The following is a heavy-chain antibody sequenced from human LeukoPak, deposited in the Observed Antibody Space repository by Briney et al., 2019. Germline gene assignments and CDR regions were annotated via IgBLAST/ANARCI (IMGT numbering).Heavy chain of an antibody. CDR2: INPNSGGT. CDR1: GYTFTGYY. D-gene: IGHD3-22*01. CDR3: ARYFYDSSGSSSDAYDI. V-gene: IGHV1-2*02. J-gene: IGHJ3*02. Sequence: ASVKVSCKTSGYTFTGYYMHWVRQAPGQGLEWMGWINPNSGGTNYAQRFQGRVTMTRDTSISTAYMELSRLRSDDSAVYYCARYFYDSSGSSSDAYDIWGQGTMVTISS.